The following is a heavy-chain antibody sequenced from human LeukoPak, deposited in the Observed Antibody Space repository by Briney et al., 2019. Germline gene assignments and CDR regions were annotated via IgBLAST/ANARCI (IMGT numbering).Heavy chain of an antibody. Sequence: GASVKVSCKASGYTFTGYYMHWVRQAPGQGLEWMGWINPSSGGTNYAQKFQGRVTMTRDTSISTAYMELSRLRSDDTAVYYCARDLIVGANYYFDYWGQGTLVTVSP. CDR1: GYTFTGYY. CDR2: INPSSGGT. D-gene: IGHD1-26*01. CDR3: ARDLIVGANYYFDY. V-gene: IGHV1-2*02. J-gene: IGHJ4*02.